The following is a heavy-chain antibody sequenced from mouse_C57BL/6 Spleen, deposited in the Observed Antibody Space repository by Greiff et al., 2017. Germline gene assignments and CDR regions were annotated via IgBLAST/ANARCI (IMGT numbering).Heavy chain of an antibody. J-gene: IGHJ4*01. Sequence: VQLQQPGAELVKPGASVKMSCKASGYTFTSYWITWVKQRPGQGLEWIGDIYPGSGSTNYNEKFKSKATLTVDTSSSTAYMQLSSLTSEDSAVYYCARFHDYDNYAMDYWGQGTSVTVSS. D-gene: IGHD2-4*01. CDR1: GYTFTSYW. CDR2: IYPGSGST. V-gene: IGHV1-55*01. CDR3: ARFHDYDNYAMDY.